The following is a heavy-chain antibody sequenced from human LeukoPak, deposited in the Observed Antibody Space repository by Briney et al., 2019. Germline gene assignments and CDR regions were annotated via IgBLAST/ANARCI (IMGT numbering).Heavy chain of an antibody. D-gene: IGHD3-10*01. CDR1: GFTFSSYG. CDR3: AKDRSRDANWFDP. CDR2: ISYDGSNK. V-gene: IGHV3-30*18. Sequence: GRSLRLSCAASGFTFSSYGMHWVRQAPGKGLEWEAVISYDGSNKYYADSVKGRFTISRDNSKNTLYLQMNSLRAEDTAVYYCAKDRSRDANWFDPWGQGTLVTVSS. J-gene: IGHJ5*02.